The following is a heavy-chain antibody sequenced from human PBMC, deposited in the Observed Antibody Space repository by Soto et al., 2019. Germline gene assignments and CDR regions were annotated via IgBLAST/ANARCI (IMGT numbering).Heavy chain of an antibody. CDR1: GGTFSSYT. V-gene: IGHV1-69*02. CDR3: ARVQAGYSGYDQAFDWFDP. Sequence: QVQLVQSGAEVKKPGSSVKVSCKASGGTFSSYTISWVRQAPGQGLEWMGRIIPILGIANYAQKFQGRVTITADKSTSTAYMELSSLRSEDTVVYYCARVQAGYSGYDQAFDWFDPWGQGTLVTVSS. D-gene: IGHD5-12*01. J-gene: IGHJ5*02. CDR2: IIPILGIA.